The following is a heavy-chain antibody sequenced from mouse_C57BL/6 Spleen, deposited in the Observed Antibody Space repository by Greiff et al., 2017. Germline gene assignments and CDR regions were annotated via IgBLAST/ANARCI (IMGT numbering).Heavy chain of an antibody. CDR2: INPNNGGT. CDR3: ASMNYDFAY. CDR1: GYTFTDYY. Sequence: VQLKESGPELVKPGASVKISCKASGYTFTDYYMNWVKQSHGKSLEWIGDINPNNGGTSYNQKFKGKATLTVDKSSSTAYMELRSLTSEDSAVYYCASMNYDFAYWGQGTLVTVSA. D-gene: IGHD2-4*01. J-gene: IGHJ3*01. V-gene: IGHV1-26*01.